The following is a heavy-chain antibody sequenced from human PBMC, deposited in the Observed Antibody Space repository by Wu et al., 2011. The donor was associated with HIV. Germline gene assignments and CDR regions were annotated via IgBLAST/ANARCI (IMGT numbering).Heavy chain of an antibody. J-gene: IGHJ6*03. CDR3: ARDAYYDFWSGPRYYYYYMDV. Sequence: QVKLVQSGAEVKKAGSSVKVSCKASGNTFSSYAISWVRQAPGQGLEWMGGIIPTFGTANYAQKFQDRVTITADKSTSTVYMELSSLRSEDTAVYYCARDAYYDFWSGPRYYYYYMDVWGKGTRVTVSS. V-gene: IGHV1-69*06. D-gene: IGHD3-3*01. CDR1: GNTFSSYA. CDR2: IIPTFGTA.